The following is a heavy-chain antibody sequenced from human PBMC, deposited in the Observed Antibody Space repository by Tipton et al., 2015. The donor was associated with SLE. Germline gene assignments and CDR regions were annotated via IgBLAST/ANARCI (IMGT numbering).Heavy chain of an antibody. D-gene: IGHD1-7*01. V-gene: IGHV3-33*06. Sequence: SLRLSCAASGFMFNSYGIHWVRQAPGKGLEWVAVAWYDGSETYYADAVKGRFRISRDNSRNIVYLYMNSLRAEDTAMYFCAKDIWATTRSRGLDYWGQGTPVTVSS. CDR1: GFMFNSYG. CDR2: AWYDGSET. J-gene: IGHJ4*02. CDR3: AKDIWATTRSRGLDY.